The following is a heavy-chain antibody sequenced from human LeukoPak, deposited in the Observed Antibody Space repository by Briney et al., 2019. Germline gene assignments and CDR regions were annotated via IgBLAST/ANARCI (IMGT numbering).Heavy chain of an antibody. V-gene: IGHV3-66*01. CDR3: ARVMTAITNWFDP. CDR2: IYRDGST. D-gene: IGHD2-21*02. Sequence: GGSLRLSCAASEFTVSSNYVSWVRQAPGKGLEWVSSIYRDGSTYYADSVKGRFTISRDNSKNTLNLQMNNLRVEDTAVYYCARVMTAITNWFDPWGQGTLVTVSS. CDR1: EFTVSSNY. J-gene: IGHJ5*02.